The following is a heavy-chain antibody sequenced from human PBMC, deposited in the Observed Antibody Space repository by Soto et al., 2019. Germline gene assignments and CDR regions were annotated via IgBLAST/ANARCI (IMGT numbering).Heavy chain of an antibody. V-gene: IGHV1-58*01. CDR2: IVVGSGNT. CDR1: GFTFTRSA. J-gene: IGHJ6*02. CDR3: AADSTLTDYYNYGLDV. Sequence: SVKVSCKASGFTFTRSAVHWVRQARGQRLEWIGWIVVGSGNTNYPQEFQKRVTITRDMSTSTAYMELSSLTSEDTAVYYCAADSTLTDYYNYGLDVWGQGTTVTVSS. D-gene: IGHD2-2*01.